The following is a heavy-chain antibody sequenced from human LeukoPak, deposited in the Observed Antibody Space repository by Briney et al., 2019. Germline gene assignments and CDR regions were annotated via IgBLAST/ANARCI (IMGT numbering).Heavy chain of an antibody. V-gene: IGHV4-61*02. J-gene: IGHJ4*02. D-gene: IGHD6-19*01. Sequence: SETLSLTCTVSGGSISSGSYYWSWIRQPAGKGLEWIGRIYTSGSTNYNPSLKSRVTISVDTSKNQFSLKLSSVTAADTAVYYCARLGLAVAVAGTAISYWGQGTLVTVSS. CDR2: IYTSGST. CDR1: GGSISSGSYY. CDR3: ARLGLAVAVAGTAISY.